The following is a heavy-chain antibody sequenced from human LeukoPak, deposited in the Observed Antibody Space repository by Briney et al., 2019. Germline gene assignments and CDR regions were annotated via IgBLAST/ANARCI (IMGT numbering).Heavy chain of an antibody. CDR3: ASSHDYGDYPYYYYGMDV. CDR2: IYHSGST. J-gene: IGHJ6*02. V-gene: IGHV4-4*02. CDR1: GGSISSSNW. Sequence: SGTLSLTCAVSGGSISSSNWWSWVRQPPGKGLEWIEEIYHSGSTNYNPSLKSRVTISVDKSKNQFSLKLSSVTAADTAVCYCASSHDYGDYPYYYYGMDVWGQGTTVTVSS. D-gene: IGHD4-17*01.